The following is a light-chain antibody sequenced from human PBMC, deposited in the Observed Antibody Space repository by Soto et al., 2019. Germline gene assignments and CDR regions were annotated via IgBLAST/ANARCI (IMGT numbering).Light chain of an antibody. CDR1: SSDVGGYNY. V-gene: IGLV2-8*01. CDR3: SSYAGSNNPFV. CDR2: EVS. Sequence: QSPVTQPHSASGSPGQSVTISCTGTSSDVGGYNYVSWYQQHPGKAPKLMIYEVSKRPSGVPDRFSGSKSGNTASLTVSGLQAEDEADYYCSSYAGSNNPFVFGTGTKVTVL. J-gene: IGLJ1*01.